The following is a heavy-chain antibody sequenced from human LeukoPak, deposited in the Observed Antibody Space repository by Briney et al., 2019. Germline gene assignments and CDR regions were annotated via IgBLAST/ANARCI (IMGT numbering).Heavy chain of an antibody. D-gene: IGHD4-23*01. CDR1: GGSFSGYY. CDR3: ARYLDYGGNSRVFQH. CDR2: INHGGST. J-gene: IGHJ1*01. V-gene: IGHV4-34*01. Sequence: SETLSLTCAVYGGSFSGYYWTWIRQPPGKGLEWIGEINHGGSTNYNPSLKSRVTISIDTSKNQFSLKLSSVTAADTAFYYCARYLDYGGNSRVFQHWGQGTLVTVSS.